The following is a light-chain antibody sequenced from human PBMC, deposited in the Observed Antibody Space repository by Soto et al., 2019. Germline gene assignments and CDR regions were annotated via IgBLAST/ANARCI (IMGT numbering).Light chain of an antibody. J-gene: IGLJ1*01. CDR3: SSYTSSSTYV. V-gene: IGLV2-14*01. CDR1: SSDVGGYIY. CDR2: EVT. Sequence: QSVLTQPASVSGSPGQSITISCTGTSSDVGGYIYVCWYKQHPGKAPQLMIYEVTNRPSGVSDRFSGSKSGNTASLTISGLQAEDEADYYCSSYTSSSTYVFGTGTKVTVL.